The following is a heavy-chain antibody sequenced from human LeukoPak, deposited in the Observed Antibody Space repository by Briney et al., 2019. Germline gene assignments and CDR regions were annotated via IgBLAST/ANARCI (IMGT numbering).Heavy chain of an antibody. J-gene: IGHJ4*02. V-gene: IGHV2-5*02. CDR3: ARAYDILTGYSPFDY. Sequence: SGPTLVHPTQTLTLTCTFSGFSLSTSGVGVGWIRQPPGKALEWLALIYWDDDKRYSPSLKSRLTITKDTSKNQVVLTMTNMDPVDTATYYCARAYDILTGYSPFDYWGQGTLVTVSS. D-gene: IGHD3-9*01. CDR2: IYWDDDK. CDR1: GFSLSTSGVG.